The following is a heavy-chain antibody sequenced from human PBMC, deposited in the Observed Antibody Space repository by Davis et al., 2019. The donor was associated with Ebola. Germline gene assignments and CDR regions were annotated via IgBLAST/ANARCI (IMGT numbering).Heavy chain of an antibody. CDR3: AKDHQYHLEWLLTGHFDY. Sequence: GESLKISCAASGFTFSSYAMTWVRQAPGKGLEWVAVISYDGSNKYYADSVKGRFTISRDNSKNTLYLQMNSLRAEDTAVYYCAKDHQYHLEWLLTGHFDYWGQGTLVTVSS. J-gene: IGHJ4*02. CDR2: ISYDGSNK. V-gene: IGHV3-30*18. CDR1: GFTFSSYA. D-gene: IGHD3-3*01.